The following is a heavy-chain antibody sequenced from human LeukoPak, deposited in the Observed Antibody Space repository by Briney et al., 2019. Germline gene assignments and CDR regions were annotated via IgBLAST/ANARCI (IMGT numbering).Heavy chain of an antibody. D-gene: IGHD1-14*01. CDR1: GYTFTGYY. CDR2: ITPHNGGT. CDR3: ARTKNLYPVWFDP. V-gene: IGHV1-2*02. J-gene: IGHJ5*02. Sequence: ASVSVSFKASGYTFTGYYIHWVRQAPGQGLEWMGWITPHNGGTNYAQKFQGGVTMTRDTSISTAYMELSRLRSDDTAVYYCARTKNLYPVWFDPWGQGTLVTVSS.